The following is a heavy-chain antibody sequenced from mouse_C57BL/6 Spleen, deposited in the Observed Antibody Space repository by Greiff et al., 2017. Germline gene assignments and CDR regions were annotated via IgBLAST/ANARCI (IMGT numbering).Heavy chain of an antibody. Sequence: QVQLQQSGAELVKPGASVKISCKASGYAFSSYWMNWVKQRPGKGLEWIGQIYPGDGDTNYNGKFTGKATLTADKSSSTAYMQLSSLTSEDSAVYFCARGLGLAVVAPYFDYWGQGTTLTVSS. D-gene: IGHD1-1*01. CDR3: ARGLGLAVVAPYFDY. CDR2: IYPGDGDT. CDR1: GYAFSSYW. J-gene: IGHJ2*01. V-gene: IGHV1-80*01.